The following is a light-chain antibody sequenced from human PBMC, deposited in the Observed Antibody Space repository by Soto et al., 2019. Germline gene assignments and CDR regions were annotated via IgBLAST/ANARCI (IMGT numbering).Light chain of an antibody. J-gene: IGKJ5*01. CDR1: QSVSSY. Sequence: EIVLTQSPATLSLSPGERATLSCRASQSVSSYLAWYQQKPGQAPRLLIYDASNRATGIPARFSGSGSGTDFTLTISRLEPEDFAVYYCQQLYTLPFTFGQGTRL. CDR3: QQLYTLPFT. V-gene: IGKV3-11*01. CDR2: DAS.